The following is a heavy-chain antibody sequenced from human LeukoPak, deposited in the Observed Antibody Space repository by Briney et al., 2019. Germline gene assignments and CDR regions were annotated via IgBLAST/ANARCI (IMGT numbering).Heavy chain of an antibody. CDR3: ARDSTYRYDSWSSGPHYCDY. Sequence: GGSPRLTCAASGFIFSNYAMHWVRQAPGKGLEWVALISSDGSKTYHADSVKGRFSISRDNSKNTLYLQLNSLRAEDTSVYYCARDSTYRYDSWSSGPHYCDYWGQETLVSVSS. D-gene: IGHD3-10*01. CDR2: ISSDGSKT. CDR1: GFIFSNYA. V-gene: IGHV3-30*01. J-gene: IGHJ4*02.